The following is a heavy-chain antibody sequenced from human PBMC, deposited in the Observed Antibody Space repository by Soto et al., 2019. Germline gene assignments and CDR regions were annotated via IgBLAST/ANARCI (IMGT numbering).Heavy chain of an antibody. CDR2: ISWKSGSI. CDR3: AKSTGGTANGLDV. D-gene: IGHD2-21*02. J-gene: IGHJ6*02. Sequence: EVQLVESGGDLVQPGRSLRLSCAASGFSFGDYAMHWVRQAPGKGLAWVSGISWKSGSIGYADSVKGRFTISRDNAKTSRYLQMNSLSAADTALYYCAKSTGGTANGLDVWGQGTTVTVSS. CDR1: GFSFGDYA. V-gene: IGHV3-9*01.